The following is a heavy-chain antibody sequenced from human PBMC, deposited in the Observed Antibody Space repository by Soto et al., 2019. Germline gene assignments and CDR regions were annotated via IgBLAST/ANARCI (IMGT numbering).Heavy chain of an antibody. Sequence: SVKVSCKASGGTFSSYAISWVRQAPGQGLEWMGGIIPIFGTANYAQKFQGRVTITADESTSTAYMELSSLRSEDTAVYYCARGVVPAAGMDVWGQGTTVTVSS. D-gene: IGHD2-2*01. CDR1: GGTFSSYA. J-gene: IGHJ6*02. CDR2: IIPIFGTA. V-gene: IGHV1-69*13. CDR3: ARGVVPAAGMDV.